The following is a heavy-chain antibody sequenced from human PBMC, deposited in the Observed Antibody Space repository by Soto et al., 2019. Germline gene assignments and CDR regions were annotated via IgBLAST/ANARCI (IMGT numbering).Heavy chain of an antibody. D-gene: IGHD2-2*01. CDR3: ARSSIRSYYYYGMDV. Sequence: SVKVSCKASAYTFTGYAMHLVRQAPGQRLEWMGWINAGNGNTKYSQKFQGRVTITRDTSASTAYMELSSLRSEDTAVYYCARSSIRSYYYYGMDVWGQGTTVTVSS. V-gene: IGHV1-3*01. CDR1: AYTFTGYA. J-gene: IGHJ6*02. CDR2: INAGNGNT.